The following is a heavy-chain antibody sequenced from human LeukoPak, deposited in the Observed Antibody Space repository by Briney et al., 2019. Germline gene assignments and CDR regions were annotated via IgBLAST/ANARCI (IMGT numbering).Heavy chain of an antibody. CDR2: INHSGST. D-gene: IGHD3-9*01. CDR1: GGSFSGYY. Sequence: SETLSLTCAVYGGSFSGYYWGWIRKPPGKGLEWIGEINHSGSTNYNPSLKSRVTISVDTSKNQFSLKLSSVTAADTAVYYCARDRDWSFDYWGQGALVTVSS. J-gene: IGHJ4*02. V-gene: IGHV4-34*01. CDR3: ARDRDWSFDY.